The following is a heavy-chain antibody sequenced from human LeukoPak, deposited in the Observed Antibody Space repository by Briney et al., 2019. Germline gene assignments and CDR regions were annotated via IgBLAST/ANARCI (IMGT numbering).Heavy chain of an antibody. V-gene: IGHV3-74*01. CDR1: GFTFSSFW. Sequence: TGGSLRLSCAASGFTFSSFWMHWVRQAPGKGLVWVSRINTDGSTTNYADSVKGRFTTSRDNAKNTLYLQMNSLRAEDTAVYYCASPGPTAYSSSWYFDYWGQGTLVTVSS. J-gene: IGHJ4*02. CDR2: INTDGSTT. CDR3: ASPGPTAYSSSWYFDY. D-gene: IGHD6-13*01.